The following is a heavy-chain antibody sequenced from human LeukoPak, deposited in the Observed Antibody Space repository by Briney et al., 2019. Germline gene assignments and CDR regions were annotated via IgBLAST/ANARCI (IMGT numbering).Heavy chain of an antibody. CDR2: IYYSGST. Sequence: PSETLSLTCSVSGGSISNYYWNWIRQTPGKGLEWIGYIYYSGSTNYNPSLKSRVTISVDTSKNQFSLKLSSVTAADTAVYYCARSGPIFGVVKSWGQGTLVTVSS. J-gene: IGHJ5*02. V-gene: IGHV4-59*01. CDR1: GGSISNYY. CDR3: ARSGPIFGVVKS. D-gene: IGHD3-3*01.